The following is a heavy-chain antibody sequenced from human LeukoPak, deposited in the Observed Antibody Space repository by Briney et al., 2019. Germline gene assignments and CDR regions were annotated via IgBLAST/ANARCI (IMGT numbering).Heavy chain of an antibody. V-gene: IGHV3-23*01. CDR2: ISGSGGST. J-gene: IGHJ3*02. D-gene: IGHD2-2*02. Sequence: GGSLRLSCAASGFTFSSYAMSWVRQAPGKGLEWVSAISGSGGSTYYADSVKGRFTISRDNSKNTLYLQMNSLRAEDTAVYYCAKDWDIVVVPAAILRWNAFDIWGQGTMVTVSS. CDR1: GFTFSSYA. CDR3: AKDWDIVVVPAAILRWNAFDI.